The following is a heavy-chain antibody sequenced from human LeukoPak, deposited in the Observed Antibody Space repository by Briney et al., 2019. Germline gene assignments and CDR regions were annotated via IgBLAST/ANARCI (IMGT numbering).Heavy chain of an antibody. CDR2: IYWGGDK. CDR1: GFSLTSGVG. J-gene: IGHJ4*02. Sequence: GSGPTLVNPTETLTLTCTFSGFSLTSGVGVGWIRQSPGKALECLALIYWGGDKRYSSSLKNRLTITKDTSKNQVVLTMADMEPEESGTYYCAHRIGGSRDWHAGYFDIWGPGTVVTVS. D-gene: IGHD6-19*01. CDR3: AHRIGGSRDWHAGYFDI. V-gene: IGHV2-5*02.